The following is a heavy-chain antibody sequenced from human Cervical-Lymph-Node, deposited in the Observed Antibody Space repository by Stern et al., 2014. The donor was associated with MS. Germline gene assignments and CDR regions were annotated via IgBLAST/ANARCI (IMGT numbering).Heavy chain of an antibody. CDR1: GGSISRGGYY. V-gene: IGHV4-31*03. J-gene: IGHJ5*02. D-gene: IGHD4-17*01. CDR2: IYYSGST. Sequence: QLQLQESGPGLVKPSQTLSLTCTVSGGSISRGGYYWSWIRQHPGKGLEWIGYIYYSGSTYYNPSLKSRVTISVDTSKNQFSLKLSSVTAADMAVYYCASGGYYGDYSWFDPWGQGTLVTVSS. CDR3: ASGGYYGDYSWFDP.